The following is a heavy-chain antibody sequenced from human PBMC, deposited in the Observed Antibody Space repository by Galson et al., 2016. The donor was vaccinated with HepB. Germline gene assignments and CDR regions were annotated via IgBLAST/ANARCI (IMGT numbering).Heavy chain of an antibody. Sequence: SLRLSCAGSGFTLSSHPMNWVRQAPGKGLEWVSSIGSRGDDTYYADSVKGRFTVSRDNLKNTLYLQMNSLRADDTAVYYCAKRVSSSKYFDYWGQGTLVTVSS. D-gene: IGHD2-2*01. CDR2: IGSRGDDT. V-gene: IGHV3-23*01. CDR1: GFTLSSHP. CDR3: AKRVSSSKYFDY. J-gene: IGHJ4*02.